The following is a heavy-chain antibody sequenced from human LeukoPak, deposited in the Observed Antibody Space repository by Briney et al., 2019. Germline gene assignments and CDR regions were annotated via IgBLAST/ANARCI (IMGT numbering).Heavy chain of an antibody. D-gene: IGHD3-22*01. V-gene: IGHV4-30-4*08. J-gene: IGHJ3*02. Sequence: SETLSHTCTVSGGSISSGDYYWSWIRQPPGKGLEWIGYIYYSGSTYYNPSLKSRVTTSVDTSKNQFSLKLSSVTSADTAVYYCARGYYYDSRGDAFDIGGKGTMATVSS. CDR1: GGSISSGDYY. CDR3: ARGYYYDSRGDAFDI. CDR2: IYYSGST.